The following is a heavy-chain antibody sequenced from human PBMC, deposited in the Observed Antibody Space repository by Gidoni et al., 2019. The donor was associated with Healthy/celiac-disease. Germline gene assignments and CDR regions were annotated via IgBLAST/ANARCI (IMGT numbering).Heavy chain of an antibody. CDR2: IYHSGST. J-gene: IGHJ4*02. Sequence: QLQLQESGSGLVKPSQTLSLTCAVSGGSISSGGYPWSWIRQPPGKGLEWIGYIYHSGSTYYNPSLKSRVTISVDRSKNQFSLKLSSVTAADTAVYYCARAYTYYYDSSGPVGAFDYWGQGTLVTVSS. D-gene: IGHD3-22*01. V-gene: IGHV4-30-2*01. CDR3: ARAYTYYYDSSGPVGAFDY. CDR1: GGSISSGGYP.